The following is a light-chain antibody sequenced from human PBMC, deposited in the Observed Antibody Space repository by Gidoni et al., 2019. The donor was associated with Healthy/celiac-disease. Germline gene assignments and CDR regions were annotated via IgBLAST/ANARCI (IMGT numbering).Light chain of an antibody. Sequence: ELVLPQPPATLSLSPGERATLSCRASQSVSSSYFAWYQQKPGPAPRILIYGASSRATGIPDRFSGSGSGTDFTLTISRLEPEDFAVYYCQQYGSSPPITFGQXTRLEIK. CDR3: QQYGSSPPIT. V-gene: IGKV3-20*01. J-gene: IGKJ5*01. CDR1: QSVSSSY. CDR2: GAS.